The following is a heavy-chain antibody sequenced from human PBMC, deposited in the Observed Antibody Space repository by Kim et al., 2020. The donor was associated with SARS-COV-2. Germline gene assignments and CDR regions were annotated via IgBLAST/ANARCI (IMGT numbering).Heavy chain of an antibody. CDR1: GGSITNYY. Sequence: SETLSLTCIVSGGSITNYYWTWIRQSPGKGLEWIGFVYDSVTTLYNPSLKSRVTLSLDASKNQFSLKLYFMTAADTATYYCARGNGYYYYFDFWGPGTLATVSS. V-gene: IGHV4-59*01. J-gene: IGHJ4*02. D-gene: IGHD1-26*01. CDR2: VYDSVTT. CDR3: ARGNGYYYYFDF.